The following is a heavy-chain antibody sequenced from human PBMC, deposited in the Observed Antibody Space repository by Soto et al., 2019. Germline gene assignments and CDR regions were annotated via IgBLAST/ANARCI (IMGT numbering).Heavy chain of an antibody. J-gene: IGHJ2*01. CDR2: ISGSGGST. CDR3: AKDITMIVVGGYFDL. Sequence: VQLVESGGGVVQPGRSLRLSCAASGFTFSSYAMSWVRQAPGKGLEWVSAISGSGGSTYYADSVKGRFTISRDNSKNTLYLQMNSLRAEDTAVYYCAKDITMIVVGGYFDLWGRGTLVTVSS. V-gene: IGHV3-23*04. CDR1: GFTFSSYA. D-gene: IGHD3-22*01.